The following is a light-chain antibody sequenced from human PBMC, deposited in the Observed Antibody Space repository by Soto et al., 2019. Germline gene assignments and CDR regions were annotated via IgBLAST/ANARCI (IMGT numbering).Light chain of an antibody. J-gene: IGKJ1*01. V-gene: IGKV1-5*03. CDR3: QQYNCFPT. CDR1: QSISSW. Sequence: DIQMTQSPSTLSASVGDRVTITCRASQSISSWLAWYQQKPGKAPTLLIYKASSLESGVASRFSGSGTGTEFTLTISSLQADDFATYYCQQYNCFPTCGQGTKVEIK. CDR2: KAS.